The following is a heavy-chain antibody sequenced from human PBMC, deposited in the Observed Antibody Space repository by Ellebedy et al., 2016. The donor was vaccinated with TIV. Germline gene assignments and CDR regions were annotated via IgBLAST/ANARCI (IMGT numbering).Heavy chain of an antibody. V-gene: IGHV3-23*01. D-gene: IGHD6-19*01. CDR1: GFTFSSYA. CDR2: ISGSGGST. CDR3: AKGSGWYEYFQH. Sequence: GESLKISXAASGFTFSSYAMSWVRQAPGKGLEWVSAISGSGGSTYYADSVKGRFTISRDNSKNTLYLQMNSLRAEDTAVYYCAKGSGWYEYFQHWGQGTLVTVSS. J-gene: IGHJ1*01.